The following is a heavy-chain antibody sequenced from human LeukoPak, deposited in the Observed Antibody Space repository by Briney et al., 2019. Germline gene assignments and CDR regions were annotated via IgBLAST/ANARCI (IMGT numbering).Heavy chain of an antibody. J-gene: IGHJ3*01. CDR2: ISGDGAST. CDR3: AKDSYVSGRPLHTFDV. CDR1: GFTFAIHA. Sequence: GGSLRLSCAASGFTFAIHAMTWVRQAPGKGLEWVSGISGDGASTHYAESVKGQFTISRDNSQNTLFLQMNSLGVEDTAIYYCAKDSYVSGRPLHTFDVRGQGTMVTVSS. D-gene: IGHD3-10*01. V-gene: IGHV3-23*01.